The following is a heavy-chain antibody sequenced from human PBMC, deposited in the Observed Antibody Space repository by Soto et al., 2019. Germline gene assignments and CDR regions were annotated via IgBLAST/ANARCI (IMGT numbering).Heavy chain of an antibody. CDR1: GFTFSGYA. Sequence: GGSLRLSCAASGFTFSGYAMHWVRQAPGKGLEWVAATSYDENYKYYADSVKGRFTISRDNSKNTLFLQMNSLRTENTAVYYCARQGGSSGIWYFDYWGQGSLVTVSS. V-gene: IGHV3-30*04. J-gene: IGHJ4*02. CDR3: ARQGGSSGIWYFDY. CDR2: TSYDENYK. D-gene: IGHD6-6*01.